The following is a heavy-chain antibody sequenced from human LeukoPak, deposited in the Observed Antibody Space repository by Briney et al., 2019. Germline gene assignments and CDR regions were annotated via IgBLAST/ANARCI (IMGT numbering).Heavy chain of an antibody. J-gene: IGHJ5*02. CDR3: ARLAAAGNWFDP. CDR1: GFTFRSYS. CDR2: ISSSSSCI. Sequence: GGSLRLSCAASGFTFRSYSMNWVRQAPGKGLEWVSSISSSSSCIYYADSVKGRFTISRDNAKNSLYLQMYSLRAEDTAVYYCARLAAAGNWFDPWGQGTLVTVSS. D-gene: IGHD6-13*01. V-gene: IGHV3-21*01.